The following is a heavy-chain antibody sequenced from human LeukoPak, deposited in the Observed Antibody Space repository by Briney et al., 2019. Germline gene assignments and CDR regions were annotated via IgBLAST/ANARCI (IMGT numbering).Heavy chain of an antibody. D-gene: IGHD3-10*01. CDR2: INPNSGGT. Sequence: RGASVKVSCKASGYTFTGYYMHWARQAPGQGLEWMGWINPNSGGTNYAQKFQGRVTMTRDTSISTAYMELSRLRSDDTAVYYCARGSGGSGSYYPENMDVWGKGTTVTISS. CDR1: GYTFTGYY. V-gene: IGHV1-2*02. J-gene: IGHJ6*03. CDR3: ARGSGGSGSYYPENMDV.